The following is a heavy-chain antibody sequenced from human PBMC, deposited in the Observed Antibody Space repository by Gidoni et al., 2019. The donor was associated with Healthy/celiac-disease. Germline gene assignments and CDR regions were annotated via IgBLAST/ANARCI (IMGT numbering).Heavy chain of an antibody. CDR2: IYYSGST. V-gene: IGHV4-39*01. D-gene: IGHD6-6*01. CDR1: GGSISRSSYY. Sequence: QLQLQESGPGLVKPAETLSLTCTVSGGSISRSSYYWGWIRQPPGKGREWIGSIYYSGSTYYNPSLKSRVTISVDTSRNQFALKLSSGTAADTAVYYCAREYSSSSGAFDIWGQGTMVTVSS. CDR3: AREYSSSSGAFDI. J-gene: IGHJ3*02.